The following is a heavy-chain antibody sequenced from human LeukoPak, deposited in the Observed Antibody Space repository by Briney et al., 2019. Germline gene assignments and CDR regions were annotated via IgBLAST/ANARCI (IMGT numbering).Heavy chain of an antibody. CDR2: IYSGGST. V-gene: IGHV3-66*01. CDR3: ARNLWFGDFDY. Sequence: GGSLRLSCAASGFTVSSNYMSWVRQARGRGLEWVSVIYSGGSTYYADSVKGRFTISRDNSKNTLYLQMNSLRAEDTAVYYCARNLWFGDFDYWGQGTLVTVSS. D-gene: IGHD3-10*01. CDR1: GFTVSSNY. J-gene: IGHJ4*02.